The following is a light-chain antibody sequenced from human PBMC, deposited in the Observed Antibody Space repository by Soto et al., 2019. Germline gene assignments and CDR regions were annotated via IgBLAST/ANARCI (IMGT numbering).Light chain of an antibody. V-gene: IGKV3-20*01. CDR3: QHYQSGHPIT. CDR2: GAS. Sequence: EIVLTQSPATLSLSPGERATLSCRASQSVSSYLAWYQHKTGQAPRLLISGASGRATVIPDRFTGSGSETSFTLTISRPEPEDFALYSCQHYQSGHPITFGQGTRLEIK. J-gene: IGKJ5*01. CDR1: QSVSSY.